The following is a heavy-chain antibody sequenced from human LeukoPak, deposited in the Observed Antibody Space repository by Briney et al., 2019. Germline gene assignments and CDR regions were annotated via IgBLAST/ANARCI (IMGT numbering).Heavy chain of an antibody. V-gene: IGHV4-59*12. CDR1: GGSISSYY. D-gene: IGHD3-16*01. CDR3: ARELRKDWFDP. J-gene: IGHJ5*02. CDR2: IYYSGST. Sequence: SETLSLTCTVSGGSISSYYWSWIRQPPGKGLEWIGYIYYSGSTYYNPSLKSRVTISVDTSKNQFSLKLSSVTAADTAVYYCARELRKDWFDPWGQGTLVTVSS.